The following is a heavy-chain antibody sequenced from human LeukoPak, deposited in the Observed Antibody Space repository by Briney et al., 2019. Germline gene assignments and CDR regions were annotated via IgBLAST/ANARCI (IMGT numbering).Heavy chain of an antibody. CDR3: ARRRGDYQGYYYGMDV. J-gene: IGHJ6*02. CDR1: GGSISSGGYS. D-gene: IGHD4-17*01. CDR2: IYHSGST. Sequence: SQTLSLTCAVSGGSISSGGYSWSWIRQPPGKGLEWIGYIYHSGSTYYNPSLKSRVTISVDTSKNQFSLKLSSVTAADTAVYYCARRRGDYQGYYYGMDVWGQGTTVTVSS. V-gene: IGHV4-30-2*01.